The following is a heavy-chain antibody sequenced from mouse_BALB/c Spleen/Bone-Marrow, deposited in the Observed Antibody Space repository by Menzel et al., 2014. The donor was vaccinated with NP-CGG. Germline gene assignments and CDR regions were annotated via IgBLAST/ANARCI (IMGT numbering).Heavy chain of an antibody. CDR3: ARWGKGYFDV. CDR1: GYNFISYW. V-gene: IGHV1S81*02. D-gene: IGHD1-3*01. CDR2: INPGNGRT. Sequence: QVQLQQPGAELVKPGASVKLSCKASGYNFISYWIHWVKQRPGQGLEWIGEINPGNGRTNYNEKFKNKATLTIGKSSSTAYMQLSRLTSEDSAVYYCARWGKGYFDVWGAGTTVTVSS. J-gene: IGHJ1*01.